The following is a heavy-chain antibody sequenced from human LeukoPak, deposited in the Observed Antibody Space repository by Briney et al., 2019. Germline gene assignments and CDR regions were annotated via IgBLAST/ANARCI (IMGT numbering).Heavy chain of an antibody. D-gene: IGHD2-21*02. Sequence: ASVKVSCKASGYTFTSYGISWVRQAPGQGLEWMGWISAYNGNTNYARKLQGRVTMTTDTSTSTAYMELRSLRSDDTAVYYCARALPIVVVTAKDAFDIWGQGTMVTVSS. CDR3: ARALPIVVVTAKDAFDI. CDR1: GYTFTSYG. V-gene: IGHV1-18*01. CDR2: ISAYNGNT. J-gene: IGHJ3*02.